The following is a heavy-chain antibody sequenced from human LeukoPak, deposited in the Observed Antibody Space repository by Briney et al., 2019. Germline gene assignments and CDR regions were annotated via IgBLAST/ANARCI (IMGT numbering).Heavy chain of an antibody. CDR3: ALPPTYGDLIYFDY. Sequence: GASVKVSCKTSGYTFTTYGISWVRQAPGQGLEWMGWISAYNGNTNYVQKLQGRVTMTTDTSTSTGYMELRSLRSEDTAVYYCALPPTYGDLIYFDYWVQGTLVTVSS. CDR2: ISAYNGNT. J-gene: IGHJ4*02. CDR1: GYTFTTYG. V-gene: IGHV1-18*01. D-gene: IGHD4-17*01.